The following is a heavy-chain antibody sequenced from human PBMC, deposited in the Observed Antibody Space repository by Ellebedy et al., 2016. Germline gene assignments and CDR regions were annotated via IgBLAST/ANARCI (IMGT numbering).Heavy chain of an antibody. J-gene: IGHJ6*02. D-gene: IGHD5-24*01. V-gene: IGHV5-51*01. CDR3: ARQDEGMDV. CDR2: IYADDSDT. CDR1: GYTFTDHW. Sequence: GESLKISXKASGYTFTDHWVAWVRQMPGKGLEWMGIIYADDSDTRYSPSFRGQVTISVDKSISTAYLQWSSLKASDTAMYYCARQDEGMDVWGQGTTVTVSS.